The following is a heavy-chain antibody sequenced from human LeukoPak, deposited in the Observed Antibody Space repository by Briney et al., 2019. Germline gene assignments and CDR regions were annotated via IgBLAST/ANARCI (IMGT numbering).Heavy chain of an antibody. CDR3: ARDKPIAAAGIPAHYYYYGMDV. V-gene: IGHV3-23*01. CDR2: IRDSGNNT. CDR1: GFTFKNYA. D-gene: IGHD6-13*01. J-gene: IGHJ6*02. Sequence: GGSLRLSCVVSGFTFKNYAMSWVRQAPGKGLEWVSTIRDSGNNTDYADSVKGRFTISRDNSKNTLYLQMNSLRAEDTAVYYCARDKPIAAAGIPAHYYYYGMDVWGQGTTVTVSS.